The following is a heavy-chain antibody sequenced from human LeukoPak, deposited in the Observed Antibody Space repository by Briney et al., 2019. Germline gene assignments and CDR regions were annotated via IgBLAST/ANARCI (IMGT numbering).Heavy chain of an antibody. Sequence: SETLSLTCAVYGGSFSGYYWSWIRQPPGKGLEWIGEIDHSGNTKYNPSLKSQVTISVDRTKNQFSLNLRSLSAADTAVYFCARQGSISAFDLWRRGSLVTVSS. CDR2: IDHSGNT. D-gene: IGHD1-26*01. CDR3: ARQGSISAFDL. CDR1: GGSFSGYY. J-gene: IGHJ4*02. V-gene: IGHV4-34*01.